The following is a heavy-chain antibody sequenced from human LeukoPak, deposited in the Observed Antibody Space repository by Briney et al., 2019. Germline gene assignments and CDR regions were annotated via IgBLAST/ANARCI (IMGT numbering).Heavy chain of an antibody. CDR2: IRSKAYGGTT. V-gene: IGHV3-49*04. Sequence: GGSLRLSCTASGFTFGDYAMSWVRQAPGKGLEGVGFIRSKAYGGTTEYAASVKGRFTISRDDSKSIAYLQMNSLKTEDTAVYYCTRDHYYDSSGYYQGEGYYFDYWGQGTLVTVSS. CDR3: TRDHYYDSSGYYQGEGYYFDY. J-gene: IGHJ4*02. CDR1: GFTFGDYA. D-gene: IGHD3-22*01.